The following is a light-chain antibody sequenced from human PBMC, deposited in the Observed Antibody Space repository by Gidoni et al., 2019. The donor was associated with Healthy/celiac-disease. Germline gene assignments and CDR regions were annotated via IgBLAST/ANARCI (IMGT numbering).Light chain of an antibody. CDR2: GAS. Sequence: LLTQSPGTLSLSPGERATLSCRASQSVSSSYLAWYQQKPGQAPRLLIYGASSRATGIPDRFSGSGSGTDFTLTISRLEPEDFAVYYCQQYGSSPMCSFGQGTKLEIK. CDR1: QSVSSSY. CDR3: QQYGSSPMCS. J-gene: IGKJ2*04. V-gene: IGKV3-20*01.